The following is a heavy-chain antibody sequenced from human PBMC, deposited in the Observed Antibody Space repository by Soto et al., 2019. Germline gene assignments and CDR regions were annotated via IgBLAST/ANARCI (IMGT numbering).Heavy chain of an antibody. V-gene: IGHV1-3*01. CDR3: ARDLYYGSGTYNYFDY. CDR2: INAGNANT. CDR1: GYPFTRYA. J-gene: IGHJ4*02. D-gene: IGHD3-10*01. Sequence: GASGKVSCKASGYPFTRYALHWVRQAPGQRLEWLGWINAGNANTKYSQKFQGRVTITRDTSASTAYMELSSLRSEDTAVYYCARDLYYGSGTYNYFDYWGQGTQVTVSS.